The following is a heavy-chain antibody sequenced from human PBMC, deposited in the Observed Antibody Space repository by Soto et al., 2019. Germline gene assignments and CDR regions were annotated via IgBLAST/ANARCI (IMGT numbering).Heavy chain of an antibody. Sequence: SETLSLTCAVYGGSFSGYYWSWISQPPGKGLEWIGEINHSGSTNYNPSLKSRVTISVDTSKNQFSLKLSSVTAADTAVYYCARSERNYYYYYMDVWGKGTTVTVSS. CDR3: ARSERNYYYYYMDV. CDR2: INHSGST. J-gene: IGHJ6*03. V-gene: IGHV4-34*01. CDR1: GGSFSGYY.